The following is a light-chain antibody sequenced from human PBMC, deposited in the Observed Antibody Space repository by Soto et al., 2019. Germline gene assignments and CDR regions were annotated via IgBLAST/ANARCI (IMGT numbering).Light chain of an antibody. Sequence: DIVMTQSPHSLAVSLGERATINCKSSQSVLHSSKNKTYLAWYQQRPGQPPKLLIYWASTRESGVPDRVSGSGSETEFTLTISSLQAEDVAVYYCQQYYSSPLTFGGGTKVDIK. CDR2: WAS. J-gene: IGKJ4*01. CDR1: QSVLHSSKNKTY. V-gene: IGKV4-1*01. CDR3: QQYYSSPLT.